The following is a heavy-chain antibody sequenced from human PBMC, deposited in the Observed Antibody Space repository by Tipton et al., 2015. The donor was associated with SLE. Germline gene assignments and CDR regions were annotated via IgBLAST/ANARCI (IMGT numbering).Heavy chain of an antibody. J-gene: IGHJ4*02. D-gene: IGHD3-16*01. CDR1: GFTFSSYA. V-gene: IGHV3-74*01. CDR2: INSDGSST. Sequence: SLRLSCSASGFTFSSYAMHWVRQAPGKGLVWVSRINSDGSSTNYADSVKGRFTISRDNTKNTLYLQMNSLRVEDVAVYYCASSRGSPTQGIGYWGQGTLVTVSS. CDR3: ASSRGSPTQGIGY.